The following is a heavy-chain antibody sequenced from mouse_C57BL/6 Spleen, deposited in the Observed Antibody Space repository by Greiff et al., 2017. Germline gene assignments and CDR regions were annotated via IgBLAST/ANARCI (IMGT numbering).Heavy chain of an antibody. CDR3: ARSPLYGHAMDY. CDR2: IYPGDGDT. J-gene: IGHJ4*01. Sequence: QVQLQQSGAELVKPGASVKISCKASGYAFSSYWMNWVKQRPGKGLEWIGQIYPGDGDTNYNGKFKGKATLTADKSSSTAYMQLSSLTSEDSAVYCCARSPLYGHAMDYWVQGTSVTVSS. CDR1: GYAFSSYW. V-gene: IGHV1-80*01. D-gene: IGHD1-1*02.